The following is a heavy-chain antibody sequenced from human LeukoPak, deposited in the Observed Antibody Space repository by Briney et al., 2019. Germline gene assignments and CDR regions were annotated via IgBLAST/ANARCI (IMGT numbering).Heavy chain of an antibody. CDR1: GDSISSGPYY. Sequence: SETLSLTCTVSGDSISSGPYYWGWIRQPPGKGLEWIGTIYHDMRTFYNPSLKSRVAISVDTSKNQFSLELRSVTAADTAVFYCARAFFYDSSGYLFDYWGQGTLVTVSS. CDR3: ARAFFYDSSGYLFDY. V-gene: IGHV4-39*01. D-gene: IGHD3-22*01. J-gene: IGHJ4*02. CDR2: IYHDMRT.